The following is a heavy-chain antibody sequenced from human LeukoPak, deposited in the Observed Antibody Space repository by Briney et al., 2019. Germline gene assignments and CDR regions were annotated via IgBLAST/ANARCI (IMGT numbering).Heavy chain of an antibody. CDR1: GLTFSNYT. D-gene: IGHD2-15*01. V-gene: IGHV3-23*01. J-gene: IGHJ4*02. CDR3: AKAEYCGGGNCLKFDS. Sequence: GGSLRLSCAASGLTFSNYTISWVRQSPGKGLEWVSAICGSGTTTYYADSVKVRFTIPRDHSKNVLYLQMNSLRAEDTALYYCAKAEYCGGGNCLKFDSWGQGTLVTVSS. CDR2: ICGSGTTT.